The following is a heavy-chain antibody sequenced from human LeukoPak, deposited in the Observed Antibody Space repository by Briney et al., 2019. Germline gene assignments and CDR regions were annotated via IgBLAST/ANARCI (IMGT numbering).Heavy chain of an antibody. D-gene: IGHD6-25*01. Sequence: GSLRLSCAASGFIVSSNYMSWVRQAPGKGLEWVSAIYSGGSTNYADSVKGRFTISRDNSKNTLYLQMNSLRAEDTAVYYCAKDVRSGYGMDVWGQGTTVTVSS. V-gene: IGHV3-53*01. J-gene: IGHJ6*02. CDR2: IYSGGST. CDR1: GFIVSSNY. CDR3: AKDVRSGYGMDV.